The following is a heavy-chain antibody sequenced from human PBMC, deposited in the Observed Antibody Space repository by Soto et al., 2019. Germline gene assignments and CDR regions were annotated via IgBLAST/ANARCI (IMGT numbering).Heavy chain of an antibody. V-gene: IGHV3-23*01. Sequence: GGSLRLSCAASGFTFSTYALSWVRQAPGKGPEWVSAISANGQGIYYADSVRGRFTISRDNSKNTIFLHMDSLRAEDTAVYYCAKDRNYPRDQFHYWGQGTLVTVSS. J-gene: IGHJ4*02. D-gene: IGHD1-7*01. CDR3: AKDRNYPRDQFHY. CDR1: GFTFSTYA. CDR2: ISANGQGI.